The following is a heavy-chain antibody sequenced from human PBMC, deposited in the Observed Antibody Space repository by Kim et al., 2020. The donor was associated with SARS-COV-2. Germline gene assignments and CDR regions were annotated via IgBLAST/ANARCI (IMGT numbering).Heavy chain of an antibody. J-gene: IGHJ6*02. CDR3: AKDVIGVLPPRGMDV. CDR1: GFTIDDHA. Sequence: GGSLRLSCVASGFTIDDHAMHWVRQAPGKGLEWVSAISWNSFSIGYADSVKGRFSISRDNAKNSLYLQMNSLRAEDTALYYCAKDVIGVLPPRGMDVWGQGTTVTVSS. V-gene: IGHV3-9*01. D-gene: IGHD3-16*01. CDR2: ISWNSFSI.